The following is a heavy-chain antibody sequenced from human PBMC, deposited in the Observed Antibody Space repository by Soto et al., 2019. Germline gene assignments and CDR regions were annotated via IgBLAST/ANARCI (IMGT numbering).Heavy chain of an antibody. CDR2: IYWDDDK. J-gene: IGHJ4*02. D-gene: IGHD6-13*01. CDR3: ANSEEKQLVFEY. CDR1: GFSLSTSVLG. Sequence: GPTLVNPTQTLTLTCTFSGFSLSTSVLGVGWIRQPPGKALEWLALIYWDDDKRYSPSLKSRLTITKDTSKNQVVLTMTNMDPVDTATYYCANSEEKQLVFEYWGQGTLGTVSS. V-gene: IGHV2-5*02.